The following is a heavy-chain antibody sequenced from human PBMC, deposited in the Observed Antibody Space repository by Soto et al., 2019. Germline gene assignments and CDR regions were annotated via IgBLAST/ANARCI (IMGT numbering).Heavy chain of an antibody. CDR3: AREIRSGYYKYWYFDL. Sequence: QVQLVQSGAEAKKPGASVKVSCKASGYTFTIYYMHWVRQAPGQGLEWMGWINPDSGGAKYAQKFQGGVTMTRDTSISTVYMELSRLRSDDTAVYYCAREIRSGYYKYWYFDLWGRGTLVTVSS. CDR1: GYTFTIYY. D-gene: IGHD3-3*01. CDR2: INPDSGGA. J-gene: IGHJ2*01. V-gene: IGHV1-2*02.